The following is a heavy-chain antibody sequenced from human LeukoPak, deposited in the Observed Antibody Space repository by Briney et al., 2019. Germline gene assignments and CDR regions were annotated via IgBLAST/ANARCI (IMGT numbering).Heavy chain of an antibody. CDR3: ARDYCAGSSCYPYDY. CDR1: GYTLTSYG. Sequence: ASVKVSCKASGYTLTSYGISWVRQAPGQGLEWMGWSSAYNGKTNYAQKFRGRVTMTTDTSTSTAYMELRSLRSDDTAVYYCARDYCAGSSCYPYDYWGQGTPVTVSS. D-gene: IGHD2-2*01. CDR2: SSAYNGKT. J-gene: IGHJ4*02. V-gene: IGHV1-18*01.